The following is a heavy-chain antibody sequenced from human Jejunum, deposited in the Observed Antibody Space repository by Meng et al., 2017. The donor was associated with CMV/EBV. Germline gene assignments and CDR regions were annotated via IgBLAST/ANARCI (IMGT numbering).Heavy chain of an antibody. D-gene: IGHD4-23*01. CDR1: EFTFSRYG. CDR2: ISYFGGNI. Sequence: SEFTFSRYGMHWVRQAPGKGLEWMAVISYFGGNIYYADSVKGRFIISRDNSKNTLFLQMNSLRAEDTAVYYCTKSVGYSGNSYYSDYWGQGTLVTVSS. CDR3: TKSVGYSGNSYYSDY. V-gene: IGHV3-33*05. J-gene: IGHJ4*02.